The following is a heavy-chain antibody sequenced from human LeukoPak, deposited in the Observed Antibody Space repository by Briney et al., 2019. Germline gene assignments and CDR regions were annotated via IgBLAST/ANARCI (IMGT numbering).Heavy chain of an antibody. Sequence: GGSLRLSCAASGFTFSNYWMSWIRQAPGKGLMWAAHISEDGSDKYYVDSVKGRFTISRDNSKNSLYLQMNSLRAEDTAVYYCVSWAGKYYETSDYSLAPSNSWGQGTLVTVSS. J-gene: IGHJ4*02. V-gene: IGHV3-7*01. CDR3: VSWAGKYYETSDYSLAPSNS. CDR1: GFTFSNYW. CDR2: ISEDGSDK. D-gene: IGHD3-22*01.